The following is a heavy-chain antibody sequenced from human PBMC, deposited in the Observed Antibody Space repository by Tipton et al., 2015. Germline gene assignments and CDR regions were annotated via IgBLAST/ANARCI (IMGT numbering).Heavy chain of an antibody. J-gene: IGHJ4*02. CDR2: IDFRGST. Sequence: PGLVKPSETLSLTCTVSGGSIDSYYWSWIRQPPGKRLEWIGYIDFRGSTEYNPSVKSRVSISVDRSKNQFSLRLNSVTAADTAVYFCARDAWAGDSRGFYYIYWGQGTPVTVSS. CDR3: ARDAWAGDSRGFYYIY. CDR1: GGSIDSYY. D-gene: IGHD3-22*01. V-gene: IGHV4-59*01.